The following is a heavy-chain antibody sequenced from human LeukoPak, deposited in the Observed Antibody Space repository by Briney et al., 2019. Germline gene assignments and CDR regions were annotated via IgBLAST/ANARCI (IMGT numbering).Heavy chain of an antibody. CDR3: ARTQDYFDTTRYFDY. CDR1: GYTFTSNY. CDR2: ISGYNGAT. V-gene: IGHV1-18*01. D-gene: IGHD3-22*01. J-gene: IGHJ4*02. Sequence: GASVKVSCKASGYTFTSNYMTWVRQAPGQGFEWMGWISGYNGATNYAQKFQGRVTMTTDTSTSTAYMELRSLRSDDTAIYYCARTQDYFDTTRYFDYWGQGTLVTVSS.